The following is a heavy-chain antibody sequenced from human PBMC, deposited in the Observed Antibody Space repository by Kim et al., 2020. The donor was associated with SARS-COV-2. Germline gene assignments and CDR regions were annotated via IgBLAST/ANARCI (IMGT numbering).Heavy chain of an antibody. J-gene: IGHJ1*01. D-gene: IGHD3-10*02. CDR3: ARGWTPGSDCTGSYYVF. CDR1: GDTFSSYA. V-gene: IGHV1-69*13. CDR2: IIPLFGTA. Sequence: SVKVSCKASGDTFSSYAISWVRHAPGQGLEWMGGIIPLFGTANYAQKFQGRVTITADESTSQLYMELRRLRSEDTAVYYCARGWTPGSDCTGSYYVFWGQGIPVTVSS.